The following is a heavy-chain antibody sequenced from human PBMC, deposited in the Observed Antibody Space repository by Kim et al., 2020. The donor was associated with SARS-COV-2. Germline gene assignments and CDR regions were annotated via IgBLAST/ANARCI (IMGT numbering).Heavy chain of an antibody. Sequence: TNSNPSLKSRVTISVDTSKNQFSLKLSSVTAADTAVYYCARTIVATIFDYWGQGTLVTVSS. CDR2: T. D-gene: IGHD5-12*01. V-gene: IGHV4-59*01. CDR3: ARTIVATIFDY. J-gene: IGHJ4*02.